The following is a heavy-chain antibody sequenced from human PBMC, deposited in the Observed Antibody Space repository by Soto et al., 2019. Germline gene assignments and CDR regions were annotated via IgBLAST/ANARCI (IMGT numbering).Heavy chain of an antibody. CDR3: ARDGYYCSGSYYSDYSYYGMDA. CDR1: GGSISSGGYY. D-gene: IGHD3-10*01. CDR2: IYYSGST. J-gene: IGHJ6*02. V-gene: IGHV4-31*03. Sequence: PSETLSLTCTVSGGSISSGGYYWSWIRQHPGKGLEWIGYIYYSGSTYYNPSLKSRVTISVDTSKNQFSLKLSSVTAADTAVYYCARDGYYCSGSYYSDYSYYGMDAWGQANTVTVSS.